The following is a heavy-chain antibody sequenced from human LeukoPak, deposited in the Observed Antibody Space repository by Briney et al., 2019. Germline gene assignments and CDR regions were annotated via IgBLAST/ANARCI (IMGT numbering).Heavy chain of an antibody. CDR3: ARGVVVRGDFDY. CDR1: GGSISSYY. J-gene: IGHJ4*02. V-gene: IGHV4-59*12. D-gene: IGHD3-10*01. CDR2: IYYSGST. Sequence: SETLSLTCTVSGGSISSYYWSWIRQPPGKGLEWIGYIYYSGSTNYNPSLKSRVTISVDTSKNQFSLKLSSVTAADTAVYYCARGVVVRGDFDYWGQGTLVTVSS.